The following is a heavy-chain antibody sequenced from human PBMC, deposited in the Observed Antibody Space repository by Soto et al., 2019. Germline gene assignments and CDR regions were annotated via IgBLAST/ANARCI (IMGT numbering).Heavy chain of an antibody. D-gene: IGHD6-19*01. CDR3: ARASSYSSGWTGD. V-gene: IGHV3-30-3*01. CDR1: GFTFSSYA. CDR2: ISYDGSNK. Sequence: QVQLVESGGGVVQPGRSLRLSCAASGFTFSSYAMHWVRQAPGTGLEWVAVISYDGSNKYYADSVKGRFTISRDNSKNTLYLQMNSLRAEDTAVYYCARASSYSSGWTGDWGQGTLVTVSS. J-gene: IGHJ4*02.